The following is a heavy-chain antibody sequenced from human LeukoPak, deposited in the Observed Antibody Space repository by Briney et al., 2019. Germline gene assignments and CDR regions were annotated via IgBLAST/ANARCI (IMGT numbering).Heavy chain of an antibody. CDR1: GFTFSDYY. D-gene: IGHD3-16*01. V-gene: IGHV3-11*01. CDR3: ARLKALGYYYYGMDV. CDR2: ISSSGSTI. Sequence: GGSLRLSCAASGFTFSDYYMSWIRQAPGKGLEWVSYISSSGSTIYYADSVKGRFTISRDNAKNSLYLQMNSLRAEDTAVYYCARLKALGYYYYGMDVWGQGTTATVSS. J-gene: IGHJ6*02.